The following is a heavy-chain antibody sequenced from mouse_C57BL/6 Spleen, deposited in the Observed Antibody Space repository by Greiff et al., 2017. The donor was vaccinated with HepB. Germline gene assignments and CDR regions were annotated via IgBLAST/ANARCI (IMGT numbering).Heavy chain of an antibody. CDR2: IYPGDGDT. J-gene: IGHJ4*01. Sequence: QVQLKQSGPELVKPGASVKISCKASGYAFSSSWMNWVKQRPGKGLEWIGRIYPGDGDTNYNGKFKGKATLTADKSSSTAYMQLSSLTSEDSAVYFCAKISRDGNYGGAMDYWGQGTSVTVSS. D-gene: IGHD2-1*01. V-gene: IGHV1-82*01. CDR1: GYAFSSSW. CDR3: AKISRDGNYGGAMDY.